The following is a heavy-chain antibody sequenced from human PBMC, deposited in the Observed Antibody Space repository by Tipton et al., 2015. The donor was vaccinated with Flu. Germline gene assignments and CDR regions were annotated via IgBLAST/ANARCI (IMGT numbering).Heavy chain of an antibody. J-gene: IGHJ6*03. CDR1: GGSISSSSYY. CDR2: INHSGST. D-gene: IGHD5-12*01. CDR3: ARGSPRGSYDPRYYYYYYYMDV. V-gene: IGHV4-39*07. Sequence: TLSLTCTVSGGSISSSSYYWGWIRQPPGKGLEWIGEINHSGSTNYNPSLKSRVTISVDTSKNQFSLKLSSVTAADTAVYYCARGSPRGSYDPRYYYYYYYMDVWGKGTTVTVSS.